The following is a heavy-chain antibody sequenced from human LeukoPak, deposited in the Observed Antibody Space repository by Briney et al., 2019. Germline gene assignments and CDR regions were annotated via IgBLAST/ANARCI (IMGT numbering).Heavy chain of an antibody. CDR3: ARLSRSSGGYPYVFDI. J-gene: IGHJ3*02. D-gene: IGHD2-15*01. V-gene: IGHV4-30-4*08. Sequence: SQTLSLTCTVSGDSISNGDYYWSWIRQHPEKGLECIGHIYYSGATHYNPSLKSRLTISVDTPKSQFSLKLSSMTAADTAMYYCARLSRSSGGYPYVFDIWGQGIMVTVSS. CDR1: GDSISNGDYY. CDR2: IYYSGAT.